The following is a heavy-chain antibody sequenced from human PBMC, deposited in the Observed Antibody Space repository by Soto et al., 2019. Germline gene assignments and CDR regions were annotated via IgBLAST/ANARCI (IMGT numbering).Heavy chain of an antibody. Sequence: QVQLVESGGGVVQPGRSLRLSCAASGFAFSSYAMHWVRRAPGKGLEWVAVISYDASNKYYADSVKGRFTISRDNSKKTMYPQMSSLRAEDTAVYYCARPFSSGWYGDFDFWGQGTLVAVSS. J-gene: IGHJ4*02. CDR1: GFAFSSYA. D-gene: IGHD6-19*01. V-gene: IGHV3-30-3*01. CDR2: ISYDASNK. CDR3: ARPFSSGWYGDFDF.